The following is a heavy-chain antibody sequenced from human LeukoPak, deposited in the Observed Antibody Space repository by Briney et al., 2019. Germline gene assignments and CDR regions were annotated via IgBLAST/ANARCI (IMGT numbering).Heavy chain of an antibody. CDR2: IYSGGNT. J-gene: IGHJ5*02. D-gene: IGHD4-23*01. Sequence: GGSLRLSCAASEFTVSSNYMTWVRQAPGKGLEWASVIYSGGNTYYADSVKGRFSISRDNSKNTVYLQMNSLRAEDTAVYYCARLVTGTTVINSGWFDPWGQGTLVTVSS. CDR3: ARLVTGTTVINSGWFDP. V-gene: IGHV3-66*04. CDR1: EFTVSSNY.